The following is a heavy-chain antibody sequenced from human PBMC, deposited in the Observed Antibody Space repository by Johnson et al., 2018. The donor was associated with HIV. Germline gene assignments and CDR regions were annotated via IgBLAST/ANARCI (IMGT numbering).Heavy chain of an antibody. D-gene: IGHD3-22*01. Sequence: VQLVESGGGLVQPGGSLRLSCAASGFTFSSYWMHWVRQAPGKGLVWVSRINSDGSSTSYADSVKGRFTISRDNAKNTLYLQMNSLRAEDTAVYYCAKDRPTITVMLVVYDAFDICGQGTMVTVSS. CDR2: INSDGSST. J-gene: IGHJ3*02. CDR1: GFTFSSYW. V-gene: IGHV3-74*01. CDR3: AKDRPTITVMLVVYDAFDI.